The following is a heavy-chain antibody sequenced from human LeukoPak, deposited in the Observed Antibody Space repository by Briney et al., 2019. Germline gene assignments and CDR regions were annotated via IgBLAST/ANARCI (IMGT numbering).Heavy chain of an antibody. Sequence: GGSLRLSCAASGFTFSSYAMHWVRQAPGKGLEWVAVILYDGSNKYYANSVKGRFTISRDNSKNTLYLQMNSLRAEDTAVYYCARGGSGWSVDYWGQGTLVTVSS. V-gene: IGHV3-30-3*01. CDR2: ILYDGSNK. J-gene: IGHJ4*02. CDR1: GFTFSSYA. D-gene: IGHD6-19*01. CDR3: ARGGSGWSVDY.